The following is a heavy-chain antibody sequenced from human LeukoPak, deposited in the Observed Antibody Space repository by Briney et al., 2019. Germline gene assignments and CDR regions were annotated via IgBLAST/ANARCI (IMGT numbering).Heavy chain of an antibody. V-gene: IGHV3-21*01. Sequence: GGPLRLSCAASGFPFSSYSMNWVRQAPGKGLEWVSSISSSSSYIYYEDSVKGRFTISRDNAKNSLYLQMNSLRAEDTAVYYSARETGGYSYGGEYYYYGMDVWGQGTTVTVSS. J-gene: IGHJ6*02. D-gene: IGHD5-18*01. CDR1: GFPFSSYS. CDR2: ISSSSSYI. CDR3: ARETGGYSYGGEYYYYGMDV.